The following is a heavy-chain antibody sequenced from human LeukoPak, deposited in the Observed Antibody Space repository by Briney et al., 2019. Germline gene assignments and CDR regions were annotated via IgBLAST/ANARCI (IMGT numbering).Heavy chain of an antibody. J-gene: IGHJ3*02. CDR2: LDPEDGEA. Sequence: ASVKVSCKVSGYTFSDLAMHWVRQAPGKGLEWMGGLDPEDGEAIYAQPLQGRVTMTEDTSTDTAYMELSSLRSEDTAVYYCATRNFGDYGAFDIWGPGTMVTVSS. CDR3: ATRNFGDYGAFDI. V-gene: IGHV1-24*01. D-gene: IGHD4-17*01. CDR1: GYTFSDLA.